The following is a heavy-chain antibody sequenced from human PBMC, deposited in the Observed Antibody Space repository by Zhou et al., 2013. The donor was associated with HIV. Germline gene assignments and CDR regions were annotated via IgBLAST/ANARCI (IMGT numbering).Heavy chain of an antibody. CDR1: GVTSTSHT. CDR3: ARGLGLRWYGDAFDI. CDR2: TVLRLGEV. V-gene: IGHV1-69*16. J-gene: IGHJ3*02. D-gene: IGHD4-17*01. Sequence: QVQPVQSGAEVRKPGSSVKVSCKTSGVTSTSHTVSWVRQVPGHGLEWMGGTVLRLGEVSYAQVFQDRVTITTDESTSTAYMELSSLRSADTAVYYCARGLGLRWYGDAFDIWGQGTMVTVSS.